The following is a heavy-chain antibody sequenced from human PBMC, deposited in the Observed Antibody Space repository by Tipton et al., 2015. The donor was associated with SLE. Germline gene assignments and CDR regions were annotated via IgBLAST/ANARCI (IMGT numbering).Heavy chain of an antibody. CDR1: GYSFSNYW. CDR2: IYPGDSET. Sequence: QLVQSGPEVKKPGESLKISCKGSGYSFSNYWIGWVRQMPGKGLEWMGIIYPGDSETRYSPSFEAQVTISADKSITTAYLQWSSLKASDTAMYYCARPIMITFGGVMGYFESWGQGTLVTVSS. J-gene: IGHJ4*02. V-gene: IGHV5-51*03. CDR3: ARPIMITFGGVMGYFES. D-gene: IGHD3-16*01.